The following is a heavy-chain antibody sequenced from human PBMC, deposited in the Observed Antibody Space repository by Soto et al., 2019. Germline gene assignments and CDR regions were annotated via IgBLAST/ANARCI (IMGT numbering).Heavy chain of an antibody. CDR3: TTDLNWNYAYY. CDR2: IKMDASEK. J-gene: IGHJ4*02. Sequence: PGGSLRLSCAASGFTFGSYWMSWVRQAPGKGLEWLATIKMDASEKKYVDSVKGRFTMSRDNAKNSLYLQMNSLKTEDTAVYYCTTDLNWNYAYYWGQGTLVTVSS. CDR1: GFTFGSYW. D-gene: IGHD1-7*01. V-gene: IGHV3-7*03.